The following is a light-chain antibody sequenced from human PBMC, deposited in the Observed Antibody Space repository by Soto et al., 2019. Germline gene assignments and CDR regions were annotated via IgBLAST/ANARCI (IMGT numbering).Light chain of an antibody. Sequence: DIQMTQSPSSVSASVGDRVTISCRASEDINSRLAWYQQKPGNAPKLLIYDAFILQSGVPSRFSGYGSGTDFTLSISSLQPEDFATYYCQQADSFPITFGQGTRLEIK. CDR3: QQADSFPIT. J-gene: IGKJ5*01. CDR1: EDINSR. CDR2: DAF. V-gene: IGKV1-12*01.